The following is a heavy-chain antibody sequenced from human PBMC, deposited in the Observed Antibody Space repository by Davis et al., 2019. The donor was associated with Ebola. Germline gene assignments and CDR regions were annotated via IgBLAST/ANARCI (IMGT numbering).Heavy chain of an antibody. CDR3: ARDRVYYYGSGSYYTNNWFNP. D-gene: IGHD3-10*01. Sequence: SETLSLTCAVSGGSISSSNWWSWVRQPPGKGLEWIGEINHSGSTNYNPSLKSRVTISVDTSKNQFSLKLSSVTAADTAVYYCARDRVYYYGSGSYYTNNWFNPWGQGTLVTVSS. CDR2: INHSGST. J-gene: IGHJ5*02. CDR1: GGSISSSNW. V-gene: IGHV4-4*02.